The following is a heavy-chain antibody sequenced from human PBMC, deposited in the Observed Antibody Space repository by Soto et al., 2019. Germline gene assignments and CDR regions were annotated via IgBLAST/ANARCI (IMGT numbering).Heavy chain of an antibody. CDR3: ATRDSGRVY. J-gene: IGHJ4*02. Sequence: QVQLQESGPGLVKPSGTLSLTCAVSGVSISSHDWWTWVRQPPGKGLEWIGESHQSGNTNYNSSPETRVTISVDKSKNQFSLKLNSVTVADTAVYYCATRDSGRVYWGQGTLVTVSS. CDR1: GVSISSHDW. V-gene: IGHV4-4*02. CDR2: SHQSGNT. D-gene: IGHD6-13*01.